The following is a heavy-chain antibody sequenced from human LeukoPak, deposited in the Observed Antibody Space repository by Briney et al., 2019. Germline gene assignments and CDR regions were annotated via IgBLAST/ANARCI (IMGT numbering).Heavy chain of an antibody. CDR3: ARGRPIVVVITAGAGGRRHAFDI. V-gene: IGHV4-39*07. CDR2: INHSGST. J-gene: IGHJ3*02. CDR1: DGSISSYSYY. Sequence: SETLSLTCTVSDGSISSYSYYWSWIRQPPGKGLEWIGEINHSGSTNYNPSLKSRVTISVDTSKNQFSLKLSSVTAADTAVYYCARGRPIVVVITAGAGGRRHAFDIWGQGTMVTVSS. D-gene: IGHD3-22*01.